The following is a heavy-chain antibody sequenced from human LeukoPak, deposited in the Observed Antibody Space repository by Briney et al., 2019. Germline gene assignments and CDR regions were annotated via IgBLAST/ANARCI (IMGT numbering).Heavy chain of an antibody. CDR3: ARRAGAYSHPYDY. CDR1: GFTFNIFG. V-gene: IGHV3-53*01. CDR2: IYSDNT. D-gene: IGHD4/OR15-4a*01. Sequence: PGGSLRLSCAASGFTFNIFGMNWVRQAPGKGLEWVSFIYSDNTHYSDSVKGRFTISRDNSKNTLYLQMNSLRAEDTAVYYCARRAGAYSHPYDYWGQGTRVTVSS. J-gene: IGHJ4*02.